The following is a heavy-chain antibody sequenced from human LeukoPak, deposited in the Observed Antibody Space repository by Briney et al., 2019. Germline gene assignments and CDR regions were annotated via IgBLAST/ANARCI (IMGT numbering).Heavy chain of an antibody. D-gene: IGHD2-2*01. Sequence: PGGSLRLSCAASGFTFSSYAMSWVRQAPGEGLEWVSLISGSSGSFYYADSVKGRFTISRDNSKNTLYLQMNSLSAEDTAVYYCAKEGGVYCGSIGCYQMKAFDMWGQGTMVTVSS. CDR3: AKEGGVYCGSIGCYQMKAFDM. CDR2: ISGSSGSF. V-gene: IGHV3-23*01. J-gene: IGHJ3*02. CDR1: GFTFSSYA.